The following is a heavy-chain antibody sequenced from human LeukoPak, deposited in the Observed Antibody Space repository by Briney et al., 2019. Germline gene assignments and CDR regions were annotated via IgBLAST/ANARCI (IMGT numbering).Heavy chain of an antibody. CDR3: ARCPPPGSSTSSASRYYYMDV. D-gene: IGHD2-2*01. CDR2: IYTSGST. CDR1: GGSISSGSYY. Sequence: SETLSLTCTVSGGSISSGSYYWSWIRQPAGKGLEWIGRIYTSGSTNYNPYLKSRVTISVDTSKNQFSLKLSSVTAADTAVYYCARCPPPGSSTSSASRYYYMDVWGKGTTVTISS. J-gene: IGHJ6*03. V-gene: IGHV4-61*02.